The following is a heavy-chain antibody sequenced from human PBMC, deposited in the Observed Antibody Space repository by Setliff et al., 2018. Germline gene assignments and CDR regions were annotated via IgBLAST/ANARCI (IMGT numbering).Heavy chain of an antibody. D-gene: IGHD3-3*01. V-gene: IGHV4-34*01. CDR1: GGSLSNYY. J-gene: IGHJ4*02. CDR2: INHSGST. CDR3: RYWSGYYNNDY. Sequence: SETLSLTCTVYGGSLSNYYWSWIRQPPGKGLEWIVEINHSGSTNYNPSLKSRLTISVDASTNQFSLKLYSVTAADTAVYYCRYWSGYYNNDYWGQGTLVTVSS.